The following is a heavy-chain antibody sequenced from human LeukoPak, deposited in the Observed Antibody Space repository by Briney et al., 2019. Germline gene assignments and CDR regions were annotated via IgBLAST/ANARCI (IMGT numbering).Heavy chain of an antibody. CDR1: GFTFSSYG. V-gene: IGHV3-30*02. Sequence: GGSLRLSCAASGFTFSSYGMHWVRQAPGKGLEWVAFIRYDGSNKYYADSVKGRFTISRDNSKNTLYLQMNSLRAEDTAVYYCAKAMTTVTTSWFDPWGQGTLVTVSS. J-gene: IGHJ5*02. D-gene: IGHD4-11*01. CDR3: AKAMTTVTTSWFDP. CDR2: IRYDGSNK.